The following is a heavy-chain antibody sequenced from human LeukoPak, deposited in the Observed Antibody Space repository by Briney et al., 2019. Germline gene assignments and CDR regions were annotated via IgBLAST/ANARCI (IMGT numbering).Heavy chain of an antibody. V-gene: IGHV4-34*01. CDR2: INHSGST. J-gene: IGHJ3*02. D-gene: IGHD1-14*01. CDR1: GGSFSGYY. Sequence: SETLSLTCAVYGGSFSGYYWSWIRQPPGKGLEWIGEINHSGSTNYNPSLKSRVTISVDTSKNQFSLKLSSVTAADTAVYYCARGGGRRIHPRAFDIWGQGTMVTVSS. CDR3: ARGGGRRIHPRAFDI.